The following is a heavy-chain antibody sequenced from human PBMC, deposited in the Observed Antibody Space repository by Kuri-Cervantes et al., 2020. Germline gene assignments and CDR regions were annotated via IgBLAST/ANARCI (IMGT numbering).Heavy chain of an antibody. Sequence: ASVKVSCKASGYTFTSYGISWVRQAPGQGLEWMGIINPSGGSTSYAQKFQGRVTMTRDTSTSTVYMELSSLRSEDTAVYYCAALNRDSSSGMDVWGQGTTVTVSS. D-gene: IGHD6-19*01. CDR1: GYTFTSYG. CDR2: INPSGGST. J-gene: IGHJ6*02. V-gene: IGHV1-46*01. CDR3: AALNRDSSSGMDV.